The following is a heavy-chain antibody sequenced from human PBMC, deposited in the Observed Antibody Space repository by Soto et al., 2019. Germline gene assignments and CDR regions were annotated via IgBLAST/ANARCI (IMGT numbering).Heavy chain of an antibody. D-gene: IGHD4-17*01. CDR1: GGSISSYY. V-gene: IGHV4-59*01. J-gene: IGHJ4*02. CDR3: ARDHDYSFDY. CDR2: IYYSGST. Sequence: PSDTLSLTCTVSGGSISSYYWSWIRQPPGKGLEWIGYIYYSGSTNYNPSLKSRVTISVDTSKNQFSLKLSSVTAADTAVYYCARDHDYSFDYWGQGTLVTVSS.